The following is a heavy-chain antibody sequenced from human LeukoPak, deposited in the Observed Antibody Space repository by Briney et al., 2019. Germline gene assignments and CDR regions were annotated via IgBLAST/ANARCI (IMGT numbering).Heavy chain of an antibody. CDR1: GFTFSTYL. J-gene: IGHJ4*02. D-gene: IGHD1-26*01. Sequence: PGGSLRLSCAASGFTFSTYLMNWVRQAPGKGLEWVSYISSRSSTIYYADSVKGRFTISRDNAKNSLYLQMNSLRAEDTAIYYCVRDRGTYRPIDYWGQGTLVTVSS. CDR2: ISSRSSTI. V-gene: IGHV3-48*01. CDR3: VRDRGTYRPIDY.